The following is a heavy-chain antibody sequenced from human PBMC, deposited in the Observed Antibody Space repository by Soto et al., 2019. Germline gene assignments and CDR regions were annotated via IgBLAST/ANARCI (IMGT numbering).Heavy chain of an antibody. CDR3: ARVFQNQGSSTTRGRYYYMDV. J-gene: IGHJ6*03. D-gene: IGHD2-2*01. V-gene: IGHV3-20*01. CDR1: GFTFDDYG. CDR2: INWNGGST. Sequence: GGSLRLSCAASGFTFDDYGMSWVRQAPGKGLEWVSGINWNGGSTGYADSVKGRFTISRDNAKNSLYLQMNSLRAEDTALYHCARVFQNQGSSTTRGRYYYMDVWGKGTTVTVSS.